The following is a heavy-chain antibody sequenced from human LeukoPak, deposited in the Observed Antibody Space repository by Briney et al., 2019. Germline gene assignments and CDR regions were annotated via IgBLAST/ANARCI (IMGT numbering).Heavy chain of an antibody. CDR3: ARADYDFVWGSYRLPDP. CDR1: GYTFTNYD. CDR2: VNPDSGNT. V-gene: IGHV1-8*01. Sequence: ASVKVSCKAPGYTFTNYDINWVRQATGQGLEWMGWVNPDSGNTGYAQKFQGRVTMTRNTSISTAYMELSSLRSEDTAMYYCARADYDFVWGSYRLPDPWGQGTLVTVSS. D-gene: IGHD3-16*02. J-gene: IGHJ5*02.